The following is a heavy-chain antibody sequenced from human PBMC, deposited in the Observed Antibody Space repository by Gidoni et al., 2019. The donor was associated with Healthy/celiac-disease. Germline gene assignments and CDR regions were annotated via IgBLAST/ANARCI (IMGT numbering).Heavy chain of an antibody. CDR2: ISGSGCST. CDR3: AKDGSIAVAGFDP. V-gene: IGHV3-23*01. CDR1: GFPFSSYA. Sequence: EVQLLESGGGLVQPGASLRLSCAASGFPFSSYAMSLVLQAPGKGLEWVSAISGSGCSTYYADSVKGRFTISREKSKNTLYLQMNSLRAEDTAVYYCAKDGSIAVAGFDPWGQGTLVTVSS. D-gene: IGHD6-19*01. J-gene: IGHJ5*02.